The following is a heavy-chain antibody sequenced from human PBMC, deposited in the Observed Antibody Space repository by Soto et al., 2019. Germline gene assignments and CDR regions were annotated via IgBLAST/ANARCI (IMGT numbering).Heavy chain of an antibody. CDR3: AKDSHWGIISPTHVH. D-gene: IGHD3-10*01. Sequence: EVQLLESGGGLVQPGGSLXLSCAVSGFSFRSSPMSWVRRAPGXGLXWVSGINGGDDSKHYAESVRGRXXXXXXXXXXXXXXXXXXXXXEDTAIYYCAKDSHWGIISPTHVHWGQGTLVTVXS. CDR2: INGGDDSK. V-gene: IGHV3-23*01. CDR1: GFSFRSSP. J-gene: IGHJ4*02.